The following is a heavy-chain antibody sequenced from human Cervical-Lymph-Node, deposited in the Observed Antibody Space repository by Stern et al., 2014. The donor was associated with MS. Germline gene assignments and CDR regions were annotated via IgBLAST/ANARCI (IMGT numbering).Heavy chain of an antibody. CDR2: FNTGNGNR. CDR1: GYNFTDYG. CDR3: ARTGTVVTSGYYYGMDV. J-gene: IGHJ6*02. D-gene: IGHD4-23*01. Sequence: QVQLMQSGAEVKKPGASVKVSCKTAGYNFTDYGIIWVRQAPGQRLEWMGWFNTGNGNRRYSQKIQGRVTITRDTSASTAYMELSSLRSEDTAVYYCARTGTVVTSGYYYGMDVWGQGTTVTVSS. V-gene: IGHV1-3*04.